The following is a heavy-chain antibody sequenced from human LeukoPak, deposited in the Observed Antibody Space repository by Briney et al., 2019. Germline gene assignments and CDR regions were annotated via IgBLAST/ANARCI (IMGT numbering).Heavy chain of an antibody. CDR1: GYSISSGYY. CDR3: ARVKAGRGVVFDY. V-gene: IGHV4-61*02. CDR2: IYTSGST. Sequence: SETLSLTCAVSGYSISSGYYWGWIRQPAGKGLEWIGRIYTSGSTNYNPSLKSRVTISVDTSKNQFSLKLSSVTAADTAVYYCARVKAGRGVVFDYWGQGTLVTVSS. D-gene: IGHD3-3*01. J-gene: IGHJ4*02.